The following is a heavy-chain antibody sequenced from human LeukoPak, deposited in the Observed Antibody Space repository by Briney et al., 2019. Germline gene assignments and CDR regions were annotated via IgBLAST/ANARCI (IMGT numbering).Heavy chain of an antibody. CDR2: IYHSGST. D-gene: IGHD1-14*01. Sequence: SETLSLTCAVSGYSISSGYYWGWIRQPPGQGLEWIGSIYHSGSTYYNPSLKSRVTMSVDTSKNQFSLKLSSVTAADTAVYYCARSLWQNRGFDYWGQGTLVTVSS. V-gene: IGHV4-38-2*01. CDR3: ARSLWQNRGFDY. CDR1: GYSISSGYY. J-gene: IGHJ4*02.